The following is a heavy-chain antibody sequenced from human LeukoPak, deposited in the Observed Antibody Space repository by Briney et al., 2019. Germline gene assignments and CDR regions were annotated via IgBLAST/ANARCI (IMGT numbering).Heavy chain of an antibody. CDR2: INPSSGGT. D-gene: IGHD4-11*01. J-gene: IGHJ4*02. V-gene: IGHV1-2*06. CDR3: ARDRNTNYRFDF. CDR1: GYTFSAYY. Sequence: ASVKVSCKXSGYTFSAYYIHWVRQAPGQGLEWMGRINPSSGGTTYAQKFQGRVTMTRDTSVSTAYMEVNSLKSDDTAVYYCARDRNTNYRFDFWGQGTLVIVSS.